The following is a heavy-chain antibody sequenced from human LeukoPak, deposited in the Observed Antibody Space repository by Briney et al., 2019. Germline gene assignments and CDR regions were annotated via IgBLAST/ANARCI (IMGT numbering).Heavy chain of an antibody. Sequence: PGGSLRLSCTASGFSFSDYSMDWVRQAPGKGLEYVSAISSNGDSTNYANSVRGRFTISRDNSKNTLYLQMGSLRADDMAVYYCARAPGSSGWYPIDSWGQGTLLTVSS. V-gene: IGHV3-64*01. CDR2: ISSNGDST. CDR1: GFSFSDYS. D-gene: IGHD6-19*01. J-gene: IGHJ4*02. CDR3: ARAPGSSGWYPIDS.